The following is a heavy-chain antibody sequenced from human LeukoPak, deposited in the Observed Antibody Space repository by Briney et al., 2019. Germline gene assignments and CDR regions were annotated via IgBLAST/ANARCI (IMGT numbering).Heavy chain of an antibody. Sequence: SETLSLTCTVSGGSISSGSYYWGWIRQPPGKGLEWIGTIFYSGSTYYNPSLKSRVTMSVDTSQNQFSLKLSSVTAADTAVYYCARSDGYGLVGIWGQGTMVTVSS. V-gene: IGHV4-39*01. CDR1: GGSISSGSYY. J-gene: IGHJ3*02. CDR2: IFYSGST. D-gene: IGHD3-10*01. CDR3: ARSDGYGLVGI.